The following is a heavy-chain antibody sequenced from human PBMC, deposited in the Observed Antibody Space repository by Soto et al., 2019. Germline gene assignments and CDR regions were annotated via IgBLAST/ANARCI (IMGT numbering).Heavy chain of an antibody. J-gene: IGHJ3*02. Sequence: ASVKVSCKASGYTFISYYMLWVRQAPGQGLAWMGIIDPSGGSTRYAQQFQGRVTMTRDTSTSTVDMELSSLGSEDTAVYYCARDPETTVTTYDDGFGTWGQGTMVTVS. CDR1: GYTFISYY. D-gene: IGHD4-17*01. CDR3: ARDPETTVTTYDDGFGT. CDR2: IDPSGGST. V-gene: IGHV1-46*03.